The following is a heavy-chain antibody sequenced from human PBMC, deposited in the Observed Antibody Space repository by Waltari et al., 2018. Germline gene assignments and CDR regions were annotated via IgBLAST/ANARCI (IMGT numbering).Heavy chain of an antibody. CDR3: APLPGGSGQTFDY. J-gene: IGHJ4*02. V-gene: IGHV1-69-2*01. D-gene: IGHD3-10*01. Sequence: EVQLVQSGAEVKKPGATVKISCKASGYTFIDYYMHWVHQAPGKGLEWVGRIDPEDGETVDAEKFQGRVTITADTSTDTSYLELSSLRSDDTAVYYCAPLPGGSGQTFDYWGQGTLLTVSS. CDR1: GYTFIDYY. CDR2: IDPEDGET.